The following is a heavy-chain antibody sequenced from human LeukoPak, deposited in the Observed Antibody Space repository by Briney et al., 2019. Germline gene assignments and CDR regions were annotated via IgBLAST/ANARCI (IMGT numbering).Heavy chain of an antibody. V-gene: IGHV4-34*01. J-gene: IGHJ4*02. CDR3: AGHYYGTENYHNHPNFDY. Sequence: SETLSLTCAVYGGSFSTYYWSWIRQPPGKGLEWIGEINHSGSTTYNPSLESRVTISIDTSKNQFSLKLSSVTAADTAVYYCAGHYYGTENYHNHPNFDYWGQGTLVTVSS. D-gene: IGHD3-10*01. CDR1: GGSFSTYY. CDR2: INHSGST.